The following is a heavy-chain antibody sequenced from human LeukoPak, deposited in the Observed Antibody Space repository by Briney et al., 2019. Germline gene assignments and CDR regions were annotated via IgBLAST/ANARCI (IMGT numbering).Heavy chain of an antibody. Sequence: GGSLRLSCAASGFTFSSYAMSWVGQAPGKGLEWVSAISGSGGSTYYADSVKGRFTISRDNSKNTLYLQMNSLRAEDTAVYYCAKDWSHAVTSYYFDYWGQGTLVTVSS. CDR1: GFTFSSYA. CDR3: AKDWSHAVTSYYFDY. J-gene: IGHJ4*02. CDR2: ISGSGGST. V-gene: IGHV3-23*01. D-gene: IGHD4-17*01.